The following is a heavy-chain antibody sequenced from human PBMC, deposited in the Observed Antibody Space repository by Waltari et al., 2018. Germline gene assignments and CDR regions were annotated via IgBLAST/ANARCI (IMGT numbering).Heavy chain of an antibody. CDR3: ARSLHIFRAAAGMFDY. V-gene: IGHV4-39*01. CDR1: DYSISRGYSY. J-gene: IGHJ4*02. D-gene: IGHD6-13*01. CDR2: VYYSGST. Sequence: QLQLQESGPGLLKPSGTLSLTCTVPDYSISRGYSYWGWVRQSPGKGPEWIGCVYYSGSTSYNTSLKRRVTISVDTSKKQFSLKLSSVTAADTAVYYCARSLHIFRAAAGMFDYWGQGTLVTVSS.